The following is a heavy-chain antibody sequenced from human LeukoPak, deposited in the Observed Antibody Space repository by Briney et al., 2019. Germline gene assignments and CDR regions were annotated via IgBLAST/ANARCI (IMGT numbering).Heavy chain of an antibody. CDR3: ARWRYGSGSYYPNWFDP. J-gene: IGHJ5*02. Sequence: SVKVSCKASGGTFSSYAITWVRQAPGQGLEWMGRIIPIAGITNYAQKFQGRVTITTDESTSTAYMELSSLRSEDTAVYYCARWRYGSGSYYPNWFDPWGQGTLVTVSS. D-gene: IGHD3-10*01. CDR1: GGTFSSYA. V-gene: IGHV1-69*04. CDR2: IIPIAGIT.